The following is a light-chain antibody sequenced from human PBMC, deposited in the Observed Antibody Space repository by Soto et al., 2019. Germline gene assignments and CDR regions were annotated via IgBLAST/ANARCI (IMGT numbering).Light chain of an antibody. CDR2: GAS. V-gene: IGKV3-20*01. CDR1: QSVTRDY. CDR3: QQYGSSPLT. Sequence: EIVLTQSPGTLSLSPGERATLSFRASQSVTRDYLAWYQQKPGQAPRLLIYGASSRATGIPDRFSGSGSGTDFTLTISRLEPEDFAVYYCQQYGSSPLTFGGGTKVDIK. J-gene: IGKJ4*01.